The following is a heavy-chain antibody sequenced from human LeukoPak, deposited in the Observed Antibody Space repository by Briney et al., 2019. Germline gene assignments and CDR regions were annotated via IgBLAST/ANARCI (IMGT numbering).Heavy chain of an antibody. D-gene: IGHD4-17*01. Sequence: PGGSLRLSCAASGFTFSSYGMHWVRQAPGKGLEWVAFIRYDGSNKYYADSVKGRFTISRDNAKNTLYLQMNSLRAEDAAMYYCARSIMYGDYGEDIWGQGTVVAVSS. CDR3: ARSIMYGDYGEDI. CDR2: IRYDGSNK. J-gene: IGHJ3*02. V-gene: IGHV3-30*02. CDR1: GFTFSSYG.